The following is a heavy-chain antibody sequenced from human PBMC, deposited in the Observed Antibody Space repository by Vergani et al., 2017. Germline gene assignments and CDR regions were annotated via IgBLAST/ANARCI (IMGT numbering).Heavy chain of an antibody. CDR3: ARHLREYSYGVFDY. Sequence: QVQLQESGPGLVKPSETLSLICDVFDFISNGHYWCWIRQSPEKGLGWMWILYASGSTYYSPSLESRVAISIDTSKNHFSLSLSSGTASDTAVYYCARHLREYSYGVFDYWVQGREVTVSS. CDR1: DFISNGHY. V-gene: IGHV4-38-2*01. D-gene: IGHD5-18*01. CDR2: LYASGST. J-gene: IGHJ4*02.